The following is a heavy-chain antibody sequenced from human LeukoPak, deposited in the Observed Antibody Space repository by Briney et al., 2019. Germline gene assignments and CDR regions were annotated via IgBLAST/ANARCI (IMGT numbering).Heavy chain of an antibody. CDR2: IGSRSSPR. J-gene: IGHJ4*02. V-gene: IGHV3-48*04. CDR1: GFTLSSYG. D-gene: IGHD1-26*01. Sequence: PGGSLRLSCAASGFTLSSYGMNWVRQVPGKGLEWVAYIGSRSSPRYYADSVKGRFTISRDNAQNSMYLQMHSLRVEDTAVYYCARDYLDTVGATIPFDYWGQGTLVTVSS. CDR3: ARDYLDTVGATIPFDY.